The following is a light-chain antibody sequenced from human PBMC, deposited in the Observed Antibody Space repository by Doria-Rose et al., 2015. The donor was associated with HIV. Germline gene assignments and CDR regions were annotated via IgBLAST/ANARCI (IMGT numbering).Light chain of an antibody. Sequence: TQSPETLSVFPGESATLSCRASQSVSTDLAWYQHKPGQAPRLLIWGASTRATGIPARFSGSGSGTEFTLTISSLQSEDFAIYFCHQYNNWPTLGQGTRLDIK. CDR3: HQYNNWPT. CDR1: QSVSTD. V-gene: IGKV3-15*01. J-gene: IGKJ5*01. CDR2: GAS.